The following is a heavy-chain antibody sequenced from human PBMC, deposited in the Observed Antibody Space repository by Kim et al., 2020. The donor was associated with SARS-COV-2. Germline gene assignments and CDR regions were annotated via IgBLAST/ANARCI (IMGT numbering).Heavy chain of an antibody. Sequence: AGSLRLSCAASGFTFSSYAMNWVRQAPGKGLEWVSVISVSGGNTYYADSVKGRFTISRDNSKNTLYLQMNSLRADDTAVYYCATVIAAAGSGYWGQGTLV. D-gene: IGHD6-13*01. CDR2: ISVSGGNT. J-gene: IGHJ4*02. V-gene: IGHV3-23*01. CDR1: GFTFSSYA. CDR3: ATVIAAAGSGY.